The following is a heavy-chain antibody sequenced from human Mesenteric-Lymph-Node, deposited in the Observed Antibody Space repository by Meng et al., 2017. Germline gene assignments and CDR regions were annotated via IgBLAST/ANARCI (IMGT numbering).Heavy chain of an antibody. J-gene: IGHJ5*01. CDR3: ARGCAVPSTNWLDS. V-gene: IGHV3-48*03. CDR1: GFDFSTYE. CDR2: ISSSGTTS. D-gene: IGHD2-2*01. Sequence: GESLKISCEASGFDFSTYEMNWLRQTPGKGLECVSYISSSGTTSYHTDSVKGRFIISRDNAKASLYLQMSNVRVEDTAIYYCARGCAVPSTNWLDSWGQGTLVTVSS.